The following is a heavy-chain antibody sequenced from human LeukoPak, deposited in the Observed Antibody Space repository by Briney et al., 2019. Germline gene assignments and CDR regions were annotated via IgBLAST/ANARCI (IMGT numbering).Heavy chain of an antibody. CDR2: ISYDGSNK. D-gene: IGHD1-26*01. Sequence: GGSLRLSCAASGFTFSSYAMHWVRQAPGKGLEWVAVISYDGSNKYYADSVKGRFTISRDNSKNTLYLQMNSLRAEDTAVYYCGGGLVSGSKKKVFVIWGKGKMVTVFS. CDR1: GFTFSSYA. V-gene: IGHV3-30-3*01. CDR3: GGGLVSGSKKKVFVI. J-gene: IGHJ3*02.